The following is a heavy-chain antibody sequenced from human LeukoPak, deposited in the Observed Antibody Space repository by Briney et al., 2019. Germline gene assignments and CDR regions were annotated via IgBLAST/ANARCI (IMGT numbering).Heavy chain of an antibody. V-gene: IGHV3-7*01. D-gene: IGHD4-11*01. CDR2: IKKDGSET. J-gene: IGHJ4*02. CDR1: GFTFSTYW. CDR3: ARDEEYSSYVY. Sequence: PGGSLRLSCAASGFTFSTYWLTWVRQAPGKGLEWVASIKKDGSETYYVDSLKGRFTISRGNAKNSVYLQLNSLRAEDTAVYYCARDEEYSSYVYWGQGTLVIVSS.